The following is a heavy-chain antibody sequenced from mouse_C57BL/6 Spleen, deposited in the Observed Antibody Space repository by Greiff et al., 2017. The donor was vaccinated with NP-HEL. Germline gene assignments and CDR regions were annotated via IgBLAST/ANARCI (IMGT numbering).Heavy chain of an antibody. CDR1: GFSLTSYA. D-gene: IGHD2-5*01. CDR2: IWTGGGT. J-gene: IGHJ1*03. V-gene: IGHV2-9-1*01. CDR3: ARKDSKEGYFDV. Sequence: VKLVESGPGLVAPSQSLSITCTVSGFSLTSYAISWVRQPPGKGLEWLGVIWTGGGTNYNSALKSRLSISKDNSKSKVFLKKNSMQTDDTAGYYCARKDSKEGYFDVWGTGTTVTVSS.